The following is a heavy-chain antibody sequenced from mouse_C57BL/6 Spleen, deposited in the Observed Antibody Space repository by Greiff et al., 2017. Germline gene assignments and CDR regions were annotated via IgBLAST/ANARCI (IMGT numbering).Heavy chain of an antibody. CDR1: GYTFTSYW. J-gene: IGHJ4*01. V-gene: IGHV1-50*01. CDR3: ARSLTGNPKAMDY. Sequence: QVQLKQPGAELVKPGASVKLSCKASGYTFTSYWMQWVKQRPGQGLEWIGEIDPSDSYNNYNQKFQGKATLTVDTSSSTAYMQLSSLTSEDSAVYYWARSLTGNPKAMDYWCQGTSVTVSS. D-gene: IGHD4-1*01. CDR2: IDPSDSYN.